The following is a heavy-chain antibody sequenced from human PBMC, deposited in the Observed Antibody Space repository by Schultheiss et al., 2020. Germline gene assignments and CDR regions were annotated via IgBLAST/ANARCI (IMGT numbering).Heavy chain of an antibody. CDR2: IYYSGST. D-gene: IGHD2-21*02. Sequence: SETLSLTCTVSGGSISSYYWSWIRQPPGKGLEWIGYIYYSGSTNYNPSLKSRVTISVDTSKNQFSLKLSSVTAADTAVYYCARDILCGGNCYGLDYWGQGTLVTVSS. V-gene: IGHV4-59*12. CDR1: GGSISSYY. CDR3: ARDILCGGNCYGLDY. J-gene: IGHJ4*02.